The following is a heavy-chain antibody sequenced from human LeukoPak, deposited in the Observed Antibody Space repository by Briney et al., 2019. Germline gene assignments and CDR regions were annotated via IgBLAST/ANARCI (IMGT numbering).Heavy chain of an antibody. CDR1: GYSFTSYW. J-gene: IGHJ4*02. CDR3: ARLAFPGCSGTRCYFDY. Sequence: GESLKISCEGSGYSFTSYWITWVRQMPGKGLEWMGIIYPDDSDTKYSPSFQGQVTISADKSISTAYLQWSSLKASDTAVYYCARLAFPGCSGTRCYFDYWGQGILVTVSS. V-gene: IGHV5-51*01. D-gene: IGHD2-2*01. CDR2: IYPDDSDT.